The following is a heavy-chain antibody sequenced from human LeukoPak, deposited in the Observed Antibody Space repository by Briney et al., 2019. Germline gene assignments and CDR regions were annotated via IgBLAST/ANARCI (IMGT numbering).Heavy chain of an antibody. Sequence: SETLSLTCTVSGGSISSYYWSWIRQPPGKGLEWIGEINHSGSTNYNPSLKSRVTISVDTSKNQFSLKLSSVTAADTAVYYCARGGANTAHEEEFDYWGQGTLVTVSS. CDR3: ARGGANTAHEEEFDY. V-gene: IGHV4-34*01. J-gene: IGHJ4*02. D-gene: IGHD5-18*01. CDR1: GGSISSYY. CDR2: INHSGST.